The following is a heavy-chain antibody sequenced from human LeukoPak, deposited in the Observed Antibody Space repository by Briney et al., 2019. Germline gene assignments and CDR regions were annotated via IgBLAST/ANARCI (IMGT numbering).Heavy chain of an antibody. CDR1: GFTFSGSA. Sequence: GGSLRLSCAASGFTFSGSAMHWVRQASGKGLEWVGRIRSKANSYATAYAASVKGRFTISRDDSKNTAYLQMNSLKTEDTAVYYCTRYSDTVTTRYYYYYYGMDVWGQGTTATVSS. CDR3: TRYSDTVTTRYYYYYYGMDV. D-gene: IGHD4-17*01. V-gene: IGHV3-73*01. CDR2: IRSKANSYAT. J-gene: IGHJ6*02.